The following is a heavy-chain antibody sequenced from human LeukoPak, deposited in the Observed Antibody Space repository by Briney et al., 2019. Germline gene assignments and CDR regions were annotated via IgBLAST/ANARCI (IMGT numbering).Heavy chain of an antibody. CDR3: ARASSSWYADPRWFDP. CDR2: INHSGST. V-gene: IGHV4-34*01. J-gene: IGHJ5*02. Sequence: SETLSLTCAVYGGSFSGYYWSWIRQPPGKGLEWIGEINHSGSTNYNPSLKSRVTISVDTSKNQFSLKLSSVTAADTAVYYCARASSSWYADPRWFDPWGQGTLVTVSS. CDR1: GGSFSGYY. D-gene: IGHD6-13*01.